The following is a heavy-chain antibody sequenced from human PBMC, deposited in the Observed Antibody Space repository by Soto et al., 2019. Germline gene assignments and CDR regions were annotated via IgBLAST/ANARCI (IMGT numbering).Heavy chain of an antibody. J-gene: IGHJ4*02. Sequence: GGSLRLSCAASGFTFSSYAMSWVRQAPGKGLEWVSAISGSGGSTYYADSVKGRFTISRDNSKNTLYLQMNSLRAEDTAVYYCAKHPFRYCTNGVCYYFDYWGQGTLVTVSS. CDR3: AKHPFRYCTNGVCYYFDY. V-gene: IGHV3-23*01. CDR1: GFTFSSYA. D-gene: IGHD2-8*01. CDR2: ISGSGGST.